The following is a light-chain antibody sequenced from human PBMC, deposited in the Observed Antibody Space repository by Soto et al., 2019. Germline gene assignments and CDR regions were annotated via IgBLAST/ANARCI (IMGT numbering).Light chain of an antibody. V-gene: IGKV3-11*01. CDR3: QQRSNWPLMYT. CDR2: DAS. Sequence: EIVLTQSPATLSLSPGERATLSCRASQSVSSYLAWYQQKPGQAPRLLIYDASNRATGIPARFSGSGSGTGFTLTSSSLEPEDFAVYYCQQRSNWPLMYTFGQGTKLEIK. CDR1: QSVSSY. J-gene: IGKJ2*01.